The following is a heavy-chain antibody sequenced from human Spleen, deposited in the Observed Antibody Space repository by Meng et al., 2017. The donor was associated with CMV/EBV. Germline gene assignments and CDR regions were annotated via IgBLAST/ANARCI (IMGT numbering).Heavy chain of an antibody. CDR3: ASAVNAGATFDY. CDR2: IQPGDSDI. J-gene: IGHJ4*01. Sequence: SCKGSGYSFTRHWVAWVRQMPGKGLEWMGTIQPGDSDIRYSPSFRGQVTISADKTISTAFLQWSSLKASDTAIYYCASAVNAGATFDYWGRGTLVTVSS. V-gene: IGHV5-51*01. CDR1: GYSFTRHW. D-gene: IGHD2-21*01.